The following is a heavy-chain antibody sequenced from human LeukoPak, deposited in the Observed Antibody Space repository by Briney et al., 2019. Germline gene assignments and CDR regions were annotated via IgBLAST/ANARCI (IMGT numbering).Heavy chain of an antibody. Sequence: SEALSLTCTVSGVSMDDYFWNWIRQPPGKGLEWIGYIYYSGSTNYNPSLKSRVTISVDTSKNQFSLKLSSVTAADTAVYYCARGRGIAARQFFDYWSQGTLVTVSS. CDR3: ARGRGIAARQFFDY. J-gene: IGHJ4*02. CDR2: IYYSGST. CDR1: GVSMDDYF. D-gene: IGHD6-6*01. V-gene: IGHV4-59*01.